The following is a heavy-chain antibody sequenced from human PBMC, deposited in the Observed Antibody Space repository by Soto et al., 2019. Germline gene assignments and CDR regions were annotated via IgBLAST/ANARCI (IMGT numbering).Heavy chain of an antibody. CDR3: ARDSYSGRKRGYYRMDV. D-gene: IGHD2-15*01. J-gene: IGHJ6*02. CDR1: GFIFSDYS. Sequence: ESGGTLVQPGGSLRLSCAASGFIFSDYSMNWVRQAPGKGLEWISYISSSTNTMYYADSVQGRFTISRDNAKTSLYLQMDSLRDEDTAVYYCARDSYSGRKRGYYRMDVWGQGTTVTVSS. CDR2: ISSSTNTM. V-gene: IGHV3-48*02.